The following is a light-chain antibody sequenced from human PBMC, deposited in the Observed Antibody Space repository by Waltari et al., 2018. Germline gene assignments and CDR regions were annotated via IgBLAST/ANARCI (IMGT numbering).Light chain of an antibody. CDR2: WAS. V-gene: IGKV4-1*01. J-gene: IGKJ4*01. CDR1: QSVLYTTNNKNY. Sequence: DLVMTQSPYSLAVSLGERATLNCKSSQSVLYTTNNKNYLAWYQQKPGQPPKLLIYWASTRESWVPDRFSGSGSGTNFTLTISSLQAEDVAVYYCQQYHSPPQTLGGGTKVEIK. CDR3: QQYHSPPQT.